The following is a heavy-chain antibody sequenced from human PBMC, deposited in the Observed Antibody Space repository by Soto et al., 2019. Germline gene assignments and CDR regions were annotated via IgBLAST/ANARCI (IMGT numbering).Heavy chain of an antibody. CDR3: ARAPNAYDYGGYYFDY. CDR2: IYSGGST. CDR1: GFTVSSNY. J-gene: IGHJ4*02. D-gene: IGHD4-17*01. Sequence: GGSLRLSCAASGFTVSSNYMSWVRQAPGKGLEWVSVIYSGGSTYYADSVKGRFTISRDNSKNTLYLQMNSLRAEDTAVYYCARAPNAYDYGGYYFDYWGQGTLVTVSS. V-gene: IGHV3-53*01.